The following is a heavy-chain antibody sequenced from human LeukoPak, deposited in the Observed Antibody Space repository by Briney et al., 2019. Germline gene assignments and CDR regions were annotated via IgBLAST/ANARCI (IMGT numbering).Heavy chain of an antibody. CDR2: ISAYNGNT. CDR3: ARDASRRGIQLWLGNYYYYYMDV. CDR1: GYTFTSYG. V-gene: IGHV1-18*01. Sequence: ASVKVSCKASGYTFTSYGISWVRQAPGQGLEWMGWISAYNGNTNYAQKLQGRVTMTTDTSTSTAYMELRSLRSDDTAVYYCARDASRRGIQLWLGNYYYYYMDVWGKGTTVTVSS. D-gene: IGHD5-18*01. J-gene: IGHJ6*03.